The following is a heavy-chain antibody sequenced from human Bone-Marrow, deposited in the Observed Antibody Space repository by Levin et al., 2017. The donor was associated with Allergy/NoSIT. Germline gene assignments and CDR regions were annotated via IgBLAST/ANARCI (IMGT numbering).Heavy chain of an antibody. CDR2: VSTGGTTV. CDR1: GVTFGNSY. Sequence: GGSLRLSCQVSGVTFGNSYVNWIRQSTGKGLEWVSYVSTGGTTVYYSKSVKGRFTVSRDSAKSSVYLHMNSLTAEDTAIYFCAREGDYVDSTGYPEYWGQGTRVTVSS. CDR3: AREGDYVDSTGYPEY. D-gene: IGHD3-22*01. J-gene: IGHJ4*02. V-gene: IGHV3-11*01.